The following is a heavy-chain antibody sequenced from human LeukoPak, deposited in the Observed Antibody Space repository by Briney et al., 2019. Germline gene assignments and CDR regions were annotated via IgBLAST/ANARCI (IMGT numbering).Heavy chain of an antibody. CDR1: GGSFSGYY. CDR3: ARTTRLYNRFDP. CDR2: INHSGST. J-gene: IGHJ5*02. Sequence: SETLSLTCAVYGGSFSGYYWSWIRQPPGKGLEWIGEINHSGSTNYNPSLKSRVTISVDTSKNQFSLKLSSVTAADRAVYYCARTTRLYNRFDPWGQGALVTVSS. V-gene: IGHV4-34*01. D-gene: IGHD1-14*01.